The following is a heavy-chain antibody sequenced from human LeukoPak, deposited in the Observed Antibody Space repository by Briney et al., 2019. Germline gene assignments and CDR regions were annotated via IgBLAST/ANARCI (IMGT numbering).Heavy chain of an antibody. D-gene: IGHD4-17*01. J-gene: IGHJ4*02. Sequence: PGGSLRLSCAASGFTFSSYAMSWVRQAPGKGLEWVATISASDNSTFYADSVKGRFTNSRENSKNTLYLQMNSLRAEVTAVYRCAKDLYWDYVGDYWGEGNLVTVSS. CDR3: AKDLYWDYVGDY. V-gene: IGHV3-23*01. CDR1: GFTFSSYA. CDR2: ISASDNST.